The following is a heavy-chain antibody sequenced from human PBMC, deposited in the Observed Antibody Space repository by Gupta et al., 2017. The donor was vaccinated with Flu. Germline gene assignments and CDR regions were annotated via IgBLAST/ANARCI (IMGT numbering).Heavy chain of an antibody. CDR3: ARVDDSSGYPTSLDY. Sequence: QVHLQESGPGLVKPSETLSLTCAVSGYSISSGHYWGWIRQPPGKGLEWIGSVYHSGNTYYNPSLKSRVTISLDTSKNQFSLKLSSVTAADSAVYYCARVDDSSGYPTSLDYWGQGTLVTVSS. CDR2: VYHSGNT. CDR1: GYSISSGHY. J-gene: IGHJ4*02. V-gene: IGHV4-38-2*01. D-gene: IGHD3-22*01.